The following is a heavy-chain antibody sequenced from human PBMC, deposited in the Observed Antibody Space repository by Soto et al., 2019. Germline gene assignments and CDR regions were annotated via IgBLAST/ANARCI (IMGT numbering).Heavy chain of an antibody. CDR2: IYNSGRT. Sequence: QVKLQESGPGLVKPSETLSLTCTVSGGSVNSDYYYWTWIRQPPGKGLEWIGYIYNSGRTNYNPSPKSRVSISMDTSRNQFSLKLTSVPAADTPVFYCARAYSTSPEPFAIWGQGSLVTLSS. CDR3: ARAYSTSPEPFAI. CDR1: GGSVNSDYYY. D-gene: IGHD1-26*01. V-gene: IGHV4-61*01. J-gene: IGHJ4*02.